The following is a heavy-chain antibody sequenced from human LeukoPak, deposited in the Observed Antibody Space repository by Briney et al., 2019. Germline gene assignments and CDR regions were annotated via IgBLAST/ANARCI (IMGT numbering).Heavy chain of an antibody. D-gene: IGHD3-10*01. CDR3: AKDFGEAAFDI. V-gene: IGHV3-30*18. J-gene: IGHJ3*02. CDR2: ISYDGSDK. CDR1: GFTLSSYG. Sequence: GRSLRLSCAASGFTLSSYGIHWVRQAPGKGLEWVAIISYDGSDKYYAHSVKGRFTISRDNSKNTLYLQMNSLRAEDTAVYYCAKDFGEAAFDIWGEGTMVTVSS.